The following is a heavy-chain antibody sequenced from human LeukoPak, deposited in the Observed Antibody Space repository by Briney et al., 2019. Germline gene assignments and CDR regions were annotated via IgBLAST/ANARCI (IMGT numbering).Heavy chain of an antibody. Sequence: SETLSLTCTVSGGFINGYYWSWIRQPPVKGLEWIGFIYYTGSTNYNPSLESRVTMSLATSKSQLSLKLRSVTAADTAIYYCAMTLYYDSHGRDAFDIWGQGTTVTVSS. D-gene: IGHD3-22*01. CDR3: AMTLYYDSHGRDAFDI. CDR2: IYYTGST. V-gene: IGHV4-59*08. CDR1: GGFINGYY. J-gene: IGHJ3*02.